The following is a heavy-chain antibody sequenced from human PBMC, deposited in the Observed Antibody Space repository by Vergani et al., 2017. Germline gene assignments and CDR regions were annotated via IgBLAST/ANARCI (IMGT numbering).Heavy chain of an antibody. Sequence: EVQLVQSGAEVKKPGESLKISCKGSGYSFTSYWIGWVRQMPGKGLEWMGIIYPGDSDTRYSPSFQGHVTISADKSISTAYLQWSSLKASDTAMYYCARXVVTGTTWPRAFDIWGQGTMVTVSS. J-gene: IGHJ3*02. D-gene: IGHD2-21*02. CDR2: IYPGDSDT. CDR3: ARXVVTGTTWPRAFDI. V-gene: IGHV5-51*03. CDR1: GYSFTSYW.